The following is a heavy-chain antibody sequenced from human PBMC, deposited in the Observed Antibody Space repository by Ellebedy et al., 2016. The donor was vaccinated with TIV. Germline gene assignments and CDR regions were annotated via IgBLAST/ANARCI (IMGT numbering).Heavy chain of an antibody. D-gene: IGHD1-1*01. Sequence: GGSLRLSCAASELTASGNYMSWVRQAPGKGLEWVSVIAIDGTTYYADSVKGRFTISTDKSKSTLYLQMNSLRAEDTAVYYCAKETFNDVDLEVWGIFDIWGQGTMVTVSS. CDR2: IAIDGTT. CDR3: AKETFNDVDLEVWGIFDI. J-gene: IGHJ3*02. CDR1: ELTASGNY. V-gene: IGHV3-66*01.